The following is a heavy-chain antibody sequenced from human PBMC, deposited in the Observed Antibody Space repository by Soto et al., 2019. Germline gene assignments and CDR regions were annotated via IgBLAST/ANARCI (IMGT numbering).Heavy chain of an antibody. V-gene: IGHV4-39*01. CDR2: IYYSGST. CDR1: GGSISSSSYY. J-gene: IGHJ5*02. Sequence: PSETLSLTCTVSGGSISSSSYYWGWIRQPPGEGLEWIGSIYYSGSTYYNPSLKSRVTISVDTSKNQFSLKLSSVTAADTAVYYCARHGPTNWFDPWGQGTLVTVSS. CDR3: ARHGPTNWFDP.